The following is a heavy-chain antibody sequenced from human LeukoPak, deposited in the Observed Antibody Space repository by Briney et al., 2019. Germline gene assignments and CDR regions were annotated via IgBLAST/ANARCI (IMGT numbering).Heavy chain of an antibody. CDR3: ARDPILLGYYYYGMDV. J-gene: IGHJ6*04. V-gene: IGHV1-46*01. Sequence: ASVKVSCKASGYTFTSYYMNWVRQAPGQGLEWMGIINPSGGSTSYAQKFQGRVTMTRDTSTSTVYMELSSLRSEDTAVYYCARDPILLGYYYYGMDVWGKGTTVTVSS. CDR1: GYTFTSYY. CDR2: INPSGGST. D-gene: IGHD2-15*01.